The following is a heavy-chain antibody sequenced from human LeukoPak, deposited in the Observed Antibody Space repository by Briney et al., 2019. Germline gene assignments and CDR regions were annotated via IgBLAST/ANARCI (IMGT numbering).Heavy chain of an antibody. Sequence: PSETLSLTCTVSGGSISSYFWTWIRQPAGKGLEWIGHIYTSGSTNFNPSLKSRVTMSVDTSKNQFSLKLTSVTAADTAVYYCARRYGSGSSGTFDYWGQGTLVTVSS. J-gene: IGHJ4*02. CDR1: GGSISSYF. CDR3: ARRYGSGSSGTFDY. D-gene: IGHD3-10*01. CDR2: IYTSGST. V-gene: IGHV4-4*07.